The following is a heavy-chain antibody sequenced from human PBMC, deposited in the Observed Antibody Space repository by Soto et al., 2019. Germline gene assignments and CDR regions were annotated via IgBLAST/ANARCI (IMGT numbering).Heavy chain of an antibody. V-gene: IGHV3-21*01. J-gene: IGHJ6*03. Sequence: GGSLRLSCAASGFTFSSYNMNWVRQAPGKGLEWVSSLSSSSTYIYYADSVKGRFTISRDNAKNSLYLQMNSLRAEDTAVYYCAREGGDYLDYYYMDVWGKGTTVTVSS. CDR2: LSSSSTYI. CDR1: GFTFSSYN. CDR3: AREGGDYLDYYYMDV. D-gene: IGHD4-17*01.